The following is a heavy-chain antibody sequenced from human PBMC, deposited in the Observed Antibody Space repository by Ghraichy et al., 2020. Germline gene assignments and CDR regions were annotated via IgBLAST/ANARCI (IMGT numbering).Heavy chain of an antibody. CDR1: GVSFTDHY. Sequence: SETLSLTCAVYGVSFTDHYWTWIRQSPGKGLEWIGEYNHIGGIKNNPSSSGSVSISLDTSNREVSLKVSPVSAADTAVYYCVTSKWFGIFPDYWGQGTLVTVSS. CDR2: YNHIGGI. D-gene: IGHD3-10*01. J-gene: IGHJ4*02. CDR3: VTSKWFGIFPDY. V-gene: IGHV4-34*01.